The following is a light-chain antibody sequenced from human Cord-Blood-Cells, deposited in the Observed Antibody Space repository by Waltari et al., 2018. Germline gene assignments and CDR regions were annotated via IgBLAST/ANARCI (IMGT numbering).Light chain of an antibody. CDR3: SSYTSSSTWV. Sequence: QSALTQPASVSGSPGQSITTSSTGTSSDVGGYNNVSWYQQHPGKAPKLMIYEVSNRPSGVSNRFSGSKSGNTASLTISGLQAEDEADYYCSSYTSSSTWVFGGGTKLTVL. CDR1: SSDVGGYNN. J-gene: IGLJ3*02. CDR2: EVS. V-gene: IGLV2-14*01.